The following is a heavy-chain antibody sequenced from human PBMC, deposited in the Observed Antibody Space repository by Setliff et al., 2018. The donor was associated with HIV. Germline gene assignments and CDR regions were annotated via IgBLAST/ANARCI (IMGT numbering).Heavy chain of an antibody. CDR2: ISSSGNTR. D-gene: IGHD3-22*01. Sequence: GGSLRLSCAASGLTFSAYRMNWVRQAPGKGLEWVSSISSSGNTRYYADSVKGRFTISRDNAKNSLYLQMNSLGAEDTAVYYCAKSYFDRSGYLGSWGQGTLVTVSS. J-gene: IGHJ5*02. CDR1: GLTFSAYR. V-gene: IGHV3-48*01. CDR3: AKSYFDRSGYLGS.